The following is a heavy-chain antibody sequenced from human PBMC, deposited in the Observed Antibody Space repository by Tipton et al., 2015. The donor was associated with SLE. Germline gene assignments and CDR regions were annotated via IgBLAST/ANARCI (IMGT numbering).Heavy chain of an antibody. CDR1: GGSFSGYY. Sequence: TLSLTCAVSGGSFSGYYWSWIRQPPGKGLEWIGEINHSGSTNYNPSLKSRVTISVDTPKNQFSLKLSSVTAADTAVYYCAREERGSGFYYYMDVWGKGTTVTVSS. CDR2: INHSGST. D-gene: IGHD3-22*01. J-gene: IGHJ6*03. CDR3: AREERGSGFYYYMDV. V-gene: IGHV4-34*01.